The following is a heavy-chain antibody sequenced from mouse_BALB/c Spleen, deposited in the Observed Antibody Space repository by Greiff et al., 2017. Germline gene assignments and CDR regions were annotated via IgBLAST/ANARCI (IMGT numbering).Heavy chain of an antibody. V-gene: IGHV14-4*02. D-gene: IGHD1-1*01. CDR1: GFNIKDYY. CDR2: IDPENGDT. J-gene: IGHJ3*01. CDR3: NAWQIYYYGSSSPWFAY. Sequence: VQLQQSGAELMRSGASVKLSCTASGFNIKDYYMHWVKQRPEQGLEWIGWIDPENGDTEYAPKFQGKATMTADTSSNTAYLQLSSLTSEDTAVYYCNAWQIYYYGSSSPWFAYWGQGTLVTVSA.